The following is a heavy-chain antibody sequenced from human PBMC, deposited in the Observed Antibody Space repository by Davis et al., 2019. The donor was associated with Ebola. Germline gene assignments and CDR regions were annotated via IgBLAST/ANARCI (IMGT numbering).Heavy chain of an antibody. CDR3: VRGWLRSKFDY. D-gene: IGHD5-12*01. Sequence: HSQTLSLTCAISGDSVSSGGWNWIRQTPSRGLEWLGRTYYYRSKWNNDYAVSVKSRITINPDTSKNQLSLQLNSVTPEDTAVYYCVRGWLRSKFDYWGQGTLVTVSS. J-gene: IGHJ4*02. V-gene: IGHV6-1*01. CDR1: GDSVSSGG. CDR2: TYYYRSKWNN.